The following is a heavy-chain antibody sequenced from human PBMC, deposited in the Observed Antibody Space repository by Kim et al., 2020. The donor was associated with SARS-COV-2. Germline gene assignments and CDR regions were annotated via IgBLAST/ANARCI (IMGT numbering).Heavy chain of an antibody. CDR3: ARHHYDDSGFLNWYFDL. CDR2: IYYTGNT. D-gene: IGHD3-22*01. CDR1: GDSISFYY. V-gene: IGHV4-59*01. J-gene: IGHJ2*01. Sequence: SETLSLTCTVSGDSISFYYWSWIRQSPGKGLEWIGYIYYTGNTMHNPPLGSRARISVDTSKKQFSLKLRSVSAADTAVYYCARHHYDDSGFLNWYFDLWGRGTLVSVSS.